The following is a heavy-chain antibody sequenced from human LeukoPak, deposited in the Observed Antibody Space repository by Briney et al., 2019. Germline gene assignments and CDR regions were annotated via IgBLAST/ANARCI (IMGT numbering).Heavy chain of an antibody. V-gene: IGHV6-1*01. D-gene: IGHD6-6*01. Sequence: SQTLSLTCAISGDSVSSNSAAWHWIRQSPSRGLEWLGRTYYRSKWYNDYAVSVKSRITINPDTSKNQFSLQLNSVTPEDTAVYYCARAVGSVEYSSSFFDYWGQGTLGTVSP. CDR3: ARAVGSVEYSSSFFDY. CDR2: TYYRSKWYN. J-gene: IGHJ4*02. CDR1: GDSVSSNSAA.